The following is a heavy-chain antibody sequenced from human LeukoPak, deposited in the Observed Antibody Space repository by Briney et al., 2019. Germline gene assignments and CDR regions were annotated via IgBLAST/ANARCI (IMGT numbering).Heavy chain of an antibody. V-gene: IGHV1-2*02. D-gene: IGHD6-6*01. CDR2: INPNSGGT. Sequence: ASVKVSCKASGYTFTGYYMHWVRQAPGQGLEWMGWINPNSGGTNYAQKFQGRVTMTRDTSISTAYMELSRLRSDDTAVYYCARDLFPRSSSSPFDYWGQGTLVTVSS. CDR1: GYTFTGYY. J-gene: IGHJ4*02. CDR3: ARDLFPRSSSSPFDY.